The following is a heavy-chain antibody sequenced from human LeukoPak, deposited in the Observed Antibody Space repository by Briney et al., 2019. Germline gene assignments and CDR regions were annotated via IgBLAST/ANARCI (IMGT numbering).Heavy chain of an antibody. J-gene: IGHJ3*02. CDR1: GGSLSSYY. D-gene: IGHD5-12*01. V-gene: IGHV4-59*08. CDR2: IYYSGST. CDR3: AKQRGYSGYDSDAFDI. Sequence: SETLSLTCTVSGGSLSSYYWSWIRQPPGKGLEWIGYIYYSGSTNYNPSLKSRVTISVDTSKNQFSLKLSSVTAADTAVYYCAKQRGYSGYDSDAFDIWGQGTMVTVSS.